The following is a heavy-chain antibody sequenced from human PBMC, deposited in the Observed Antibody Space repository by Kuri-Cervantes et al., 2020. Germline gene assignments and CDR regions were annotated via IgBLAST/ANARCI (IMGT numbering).Heavy chain of an antibody. D-gene: IGHD1-26*01. CDR2: IYWDDDK. J-gene: IGHJ4*02. CDR3: AHTEVGATPFDY. V-gene: IGHV2-5*02. Sequence: SGPTLVKPTQTLTLTCTFSGFSLSTSGVGVGWIRQPPGKALEWLALIYWDDDKRYSPSLKSRLTITKDTSKNQVVLTMTNMDPMDTATYHCAHTEVGATPFDYWGQGTLVTVSS. CDR1: GFSLSTSGVG.